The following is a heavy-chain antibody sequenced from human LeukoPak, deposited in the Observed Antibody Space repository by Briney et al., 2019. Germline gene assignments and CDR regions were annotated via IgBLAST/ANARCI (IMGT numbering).Heavy chain of an antibody. CDR1: GFTFSTYW. V-gene: IGHV3-74*01. J-gene: IGHJ4*02. D-gene: IGHD3-10*01. CDR3: VGVGGRSSIGGDC. CDR2: IKSDGSNS. Sequence: GGSLRLSCAASGFTFSTYWMHWVRQAPGTGLVWVSRIKSDGSNSNYADCVKGRFTISRDNAKNTLYLQMKSLRAEDTAVYHCVGVGGRSSIGGDCWGQGTLVTVSS.